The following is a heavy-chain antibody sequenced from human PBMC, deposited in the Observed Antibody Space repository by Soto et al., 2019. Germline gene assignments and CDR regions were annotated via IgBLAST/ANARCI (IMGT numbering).Heavy chain of an antibody. V-gene: IGHV1-18*01. J-gene: IGHJ4*02. CDR2: ISAYNGNT. D-gene: IGHD3-22*01. Sequence: QVQLVQSGAEVKKPGASAKVSCKASGYTFTSYGISWVRQAPGQGLEWMGWISAYNGNTNYAQKLQGRVTMTTDTSTSTADMELRSLRSDDTAVYYCARVREYYDRSGYYVDYWGQGTLVTVSS. CDR3: ARVREYYDRSGYYVDY. CDR1: GYTFTSYG.